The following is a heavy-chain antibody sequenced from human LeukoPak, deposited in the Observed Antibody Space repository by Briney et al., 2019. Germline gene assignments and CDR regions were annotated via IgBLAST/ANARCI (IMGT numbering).Heavy chain of an antibody. D-gene: IGHD6-6*01. Sequence: SETLSLTCAVYGGSFSGYYWSWIRQPPGKGLEWIGEINHSGSTNYNPSLKSRVTISVDTSKNQFSLKLSSVTAADTAVYYCARAAARPSPNFDYWGQGTLVTVSS. CDR1: GGSFSGYY. CDR2: INHSGST. J-gene: IGHJ4*02. CDR3: ARAAARPSPNFDY. V-gene: IGHV4-34*01.